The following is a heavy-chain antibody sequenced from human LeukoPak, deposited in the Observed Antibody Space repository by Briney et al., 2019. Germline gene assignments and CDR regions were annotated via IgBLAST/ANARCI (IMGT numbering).Heavy chain of an antibody. J-gene: IGHJ4*02. V-gene: IGHV4-59*08. CDR2: IYNSGST. D-gene: IGHD2-2*01. CDR3: ARSYCSTTDCYPFDY. CDR1: GASINSYY. Sequence: PSETLSLTCTVSGASINSYYWSWIRQPPGKGLEWIGYIYNSGSTNYNPSLKSRVSISVDTSKSQFSLRLSSVTAADTAVYHCARSYCSTTDCYPFDYWGQGTLVTVSS.